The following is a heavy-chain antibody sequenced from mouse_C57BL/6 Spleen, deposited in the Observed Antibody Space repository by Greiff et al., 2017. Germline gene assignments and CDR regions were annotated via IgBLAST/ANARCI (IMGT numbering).Heavy chain of an antibody. CDR1: GYAFTNYL. J-gene: IGHJ2*01. Sequence: QVQLKESGAELVRPGTSVKVSCKASGYAFTNYLIEWVKQRPGQGLEWIGVINPGSGGTNYNEKFKGKATLTADKSSSTAYMQLSSLTSEDSAVYFCARVSDYYGYWGQGTTLTVSS. V-gene: IGHV1-54*01. CDR2: INPGSGGT. CDR3: ARVSDYYGY. D-gene: IGHD1-1*01.